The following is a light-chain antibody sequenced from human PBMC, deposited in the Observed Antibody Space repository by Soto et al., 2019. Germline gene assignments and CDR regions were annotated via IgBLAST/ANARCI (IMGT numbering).Light chain of an antibody. CDR3: QQRYSNPWT. V-gene: IGKV1-39*01. J-gene: IGKJ1*01. Sequence: IQLTKSPSFLSASVGDRVTITCRASQGINGYLNWYRQKPGKAPSLLISAASSLQSGVPSRFSGSGSGTDFTLTISSLQAEDFANYYCQQRYSNPWTCGQGTKVDIK. CDR2: AAS. CDR1: QGINGY.